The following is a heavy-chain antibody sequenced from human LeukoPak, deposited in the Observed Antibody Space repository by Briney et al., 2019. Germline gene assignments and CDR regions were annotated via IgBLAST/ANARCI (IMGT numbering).Heavy chain of an antibody. Sequence: GASVKVSCKASEYTFTSYAMHWVRQAPGQRLEWMGWINAGNGNTKYSQKFQGRVTITRDTSASTAYMELSSLRSEDTAVYYCARDREPVVKYCSGGGCYSRAFDPWGQGTLVTVSS. CDR1: EYTFTSYA. D-gene: IGHD2-15*01. J-gene: IGHJ5*02. CDR3: ARDREPVVKYCSGGGCYSRAFDP. CDR2: INAGNGNT. V-gene: IGHV1-3*01.